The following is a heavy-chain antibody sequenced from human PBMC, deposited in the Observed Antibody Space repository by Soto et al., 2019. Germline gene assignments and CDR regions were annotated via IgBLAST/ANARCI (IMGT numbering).Heavy chain of an antibody. D-gene: IGHD5-12*01. J-gene: IGHJ6*02. CDR2: ISYDGSNK. V-gene: IGHV3-30-3*01. Sequence: GGSLRLSCAASGLTFSSYAMHWVRQAPGKGLEWVAVISYDGSNKYYADYVKGRFTISRDNSKNTLYLQMNSLRAEDTAVYYCARREMATIAYYYYGMDVWGQGTTVTVSS. CDR3: ARREMATIAYYYYGMDV. CDR1: GLTFSSYA.